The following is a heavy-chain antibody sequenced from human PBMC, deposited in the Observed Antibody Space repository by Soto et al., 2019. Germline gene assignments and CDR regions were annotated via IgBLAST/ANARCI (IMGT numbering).Heavy chain of an antibody. V-gene: IGHV4-34*01. J-gene: IGHJ4*02. CDR2: INHSGST. CDR3: ARRVLGRDRRFDY. Sequence: SEPLSLTCAVYGGSFSGYYWSWIRQPPGKGLEWIGEINHSGSTNYNPSLKSRVTISVDTSKNQFSLKLSSVTAADTAVYYCARRVLGRDRRFDYWGQGTLVTVSS. CDR1: GGSFSGYY.